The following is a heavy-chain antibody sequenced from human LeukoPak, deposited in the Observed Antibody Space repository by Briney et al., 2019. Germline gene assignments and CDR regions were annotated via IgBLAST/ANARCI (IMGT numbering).Heavy chain of an antibody. CDR3: ARVGGGSHYFDY. Sequence: GGSLRLSCAASGFAFSTYSMNWVRQAPGKGLEWVSSITSTSGYTYYAESVKGRFSISRDNAKNSLYLQMNSLRAEDTAVYYCARVGGGSHYFDYWGQGTLATVSS. D-gene: IGHD1-26*01. J-gene: IGHJ4*02. V-gene: IGHV3-21*01. CDR2: ITSTSGYT. CDR1: GFAFSTYS.